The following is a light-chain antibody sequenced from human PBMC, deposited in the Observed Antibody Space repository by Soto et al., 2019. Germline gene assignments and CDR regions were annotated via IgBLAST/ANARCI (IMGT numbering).Light chain of an antibody. Sequence: EIVLTQSPGTLSLSPGERATLSCRASQSVSSRLLAWYQQKPGQAPRPLIYGASNRATGIPDRFSGSGLGTDFTLTISGLQPEDFAVYYCQQYSRSPLTFGGGTKVDIK. CDR1: QSVSSRL. V-gene: IGKV3-20*01. J-gene: IGKJ4*01. CDR2: GAS. CDR3: QQYSRSPLT.